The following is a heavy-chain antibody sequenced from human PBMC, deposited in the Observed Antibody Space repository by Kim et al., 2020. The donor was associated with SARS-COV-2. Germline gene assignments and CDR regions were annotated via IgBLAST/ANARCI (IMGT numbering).Heavy chain of an antibody. V-gene: IGHV3-74*01. J-gene: IGHJ6*02. Sequence: GGSLRLSCAASGFTFSSYWMHWVRQAPGKGLVWVSRINSDGSSTSYADSVKGRFTISRDSARNTLYLQMNSLRAEDTAVYYCASGYEGMDVWGQGTTVTVFS. CDR3: ASGYEGMDV. CDR2: INSDGSST. CDR1: GFTFSSYW.